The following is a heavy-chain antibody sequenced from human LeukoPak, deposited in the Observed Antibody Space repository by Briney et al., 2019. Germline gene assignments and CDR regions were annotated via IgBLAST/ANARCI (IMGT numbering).Heavy chain of an antibody. CDR1: GFTFSGYE. Sequence: GGSLRLSCAASGFTFSGYEMNWVRQAPGKGLEWVSYISTSDTTIYYADSVKGRFTISRDNAKNSLYLQMNSLRVEDTAVYYCARGGGSSWCLDCWGQGTLVTVSS. J-gene: IGHJ4*02. CDR2: ISTSDTTI. V-gene: IGHV3-48*03. CDR3: ARGGGSSWCLDC. D-gene: IGHD6-13*01.